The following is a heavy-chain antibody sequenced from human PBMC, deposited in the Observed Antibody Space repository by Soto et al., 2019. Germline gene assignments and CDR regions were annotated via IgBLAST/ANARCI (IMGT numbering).Heavy chain of an antibody. J-gene: IGHJ3*02. CDR2: ISASSRDI. D-gene: IGHD2-15*01. V-gene: IGHV3-21*06. Sequence: GGSLRLSCVGSGFNSSYYSLNWVRQAPGKGLEWVSFISASSRDIFYADSVKGRFTISRDNARNSLYFQMSSLRVEDTAVYYCATEEGYCSTGTCYRGAFDIWGRGTVVTVSS. CDR3: ATEEGYCSTGTCYRGAFDI. CDR1: GFNSSYYS.